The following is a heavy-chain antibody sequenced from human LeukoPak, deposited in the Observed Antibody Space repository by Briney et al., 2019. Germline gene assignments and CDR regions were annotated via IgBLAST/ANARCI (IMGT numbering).Heavy chain of an antibody. Sequence: SETLSLTCAVYGGSFSSYYWSWIRQPAGKGLEWIGRIYTSGSTNYNPSLKSRVTMSVDTSKNQFSLKLSSVTAADTAVYYCAREIGVVKYYFDYWGQGTLVTVSS. J-gene: IGHJ4*02. CDR3: AREIGVVKYYFDY. CDR2: IYTSGST. CDR1: GGSFSSYY. D-gene: IGHD3-3*01. V-gene: IGHV4-4*07.